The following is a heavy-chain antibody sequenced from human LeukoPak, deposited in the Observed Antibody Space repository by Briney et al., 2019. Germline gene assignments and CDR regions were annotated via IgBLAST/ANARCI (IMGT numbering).Heavy chain of an antibody. V-gene: IGHV1-18*01. CDR3: ARDLVGATYYYGMDV. Sequence: ASVKVSCKASGYTFTSYGISWVRQAPGQGLEWMGWISAYNGNTNYAQKLQGRVTMTTDTSTSTAYMELRSLRSDDTAVYYCARDLVGATYYYGMDVWGQGTTVTVSS. CDR1: GYTFTSYG. D-gene: IGHD1-26*01. J-gene: IGHJ6*02. CDR2: ISAYNGNT.